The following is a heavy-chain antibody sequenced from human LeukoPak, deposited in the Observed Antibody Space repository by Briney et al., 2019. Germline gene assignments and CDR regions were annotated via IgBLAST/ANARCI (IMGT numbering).Heavy chain of an antibody. CDR1: GGTFSSYA. J-gene: IGHJ4*02. CDR3: ARVLVRRVMVLGY. D-gene: IGHD3-10*01. Sequence: GASVKVSCKASGGTFSSYAISWVRQAPGQGLEWMGRIIPILGIANYAQKFQGRVTITADKSTSTAYMELSSLRSEDTAVYYCARVLVRRVMVLGYWGQGTLVTFSS. V-gene: IGHV1-69*04. CDR2: IIPILGIA.